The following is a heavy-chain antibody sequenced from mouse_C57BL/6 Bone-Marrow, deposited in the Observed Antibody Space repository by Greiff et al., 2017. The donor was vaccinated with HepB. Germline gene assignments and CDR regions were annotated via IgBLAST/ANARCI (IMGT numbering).Heavy chain of an antibody. J-gene: IGHJ2*01. CDR1: GYAFSSSW. Sequence: QVQLQQSGPELVKPGASVKISCKASGYAFSSSWMNWVKQRPGKGLEWIGRIYPGDGDTNYNGKFKGKATLTADKSSSTAYMQRSSLTSEDSAVYFCARGLRAYYFDYWGQGTTLTVSS. V-gene: IGHV1-82*01. CDR3: ARGLRAYYFDY. CDR2: IYPGDGDT.